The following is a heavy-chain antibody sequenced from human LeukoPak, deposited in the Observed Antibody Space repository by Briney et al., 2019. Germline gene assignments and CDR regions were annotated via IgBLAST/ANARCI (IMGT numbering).Heavy chain of an antibody. CDR1: GASINSPTYY. CDR2: FYYTGNT. CDR3: AKDVGS. Sequence: SETLSLTCTVSGASINSPTYYWGWNRQPPGKGLEWIGSFYYTGNTYYNPSLRSRVTISVDTSRNQSSLRLNSVTAADTAVYYCAKDVGSWGQGTLVVVSS. V-gene: IGHV4-39*07. J-gene: IGHJ4*02.